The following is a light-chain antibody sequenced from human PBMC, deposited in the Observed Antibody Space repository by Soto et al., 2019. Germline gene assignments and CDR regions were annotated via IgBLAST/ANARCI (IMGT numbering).Light chain of an antibody. J-gene: IGKJ4*01. V-gene: IGKV1-39*01. Sequence: DIQMTQSPSSLSASVGDRVTITCRASQSISSYLNWYHQKPGKAPKLLIYAASSLQRGVPSRFSGSGSGTDFTLTISSLQPEDFATYYCQQSYSTLTFGGGTKVEIK. CDR3: QQSYSTLT. CDR1: QSISSY. CDR2: AAS.